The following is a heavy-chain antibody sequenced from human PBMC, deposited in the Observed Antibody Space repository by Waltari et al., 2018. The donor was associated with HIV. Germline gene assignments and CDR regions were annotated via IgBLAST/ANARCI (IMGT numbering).Heavy chain of an antibody. CDR1: GFPFTCYW. V-gene: IGHV3-7*01. CDR2: LNQDGSDK. J-gene: IGHJ4*02. CDR3: ARAGGSCYGY. D-gene: IGHD2-15*01. Sequence: EVQLVESGGGLVQPGGSLRLSCEAFGFPFTCYWMPWVRQVPGKGLEWVASLNQDGSDKHYADSVRGRFIISRDNGENLLYLQMTNLTVEDSATYYCARAGGSCYGYWGQGGLVAVSS.